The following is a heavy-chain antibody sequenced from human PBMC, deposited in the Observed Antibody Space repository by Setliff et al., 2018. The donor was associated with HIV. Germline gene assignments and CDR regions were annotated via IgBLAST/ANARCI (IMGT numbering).Heavy chain of an antibody. CDR3: ARHRSYGDYDPNWFDP. V-gene: IGHV4-39*01. D-gene: IGHD4-17*01. J-gene: IGHJ5*02. CDR1: GGSLSTSSFY. Sequence: SETLSLTCTVSGGSLSTSSFYWGWIRQPPGKGLQWIGSIYFSGSTYYNPSLKSRVTISVDTSKNQFSLKLRSMTAADTGIYYCARHRSYGDYDPNWFDPWGQGTLVTVSS. CDR2: IYFSGST.